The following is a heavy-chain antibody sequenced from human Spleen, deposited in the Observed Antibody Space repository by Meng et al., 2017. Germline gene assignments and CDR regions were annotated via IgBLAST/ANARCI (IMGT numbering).Heavy chain of an antibody. CDR3: ASPSQLWFGELLY. J-gene: IGHJ4*02. Sequence: SDTLSLTCTVSGYSISSGYYWGWIRQPPGKGLEWIGSIYHSGSTYYNPSLKSRVTISVDTSKNQSSLKLSSVTAADTAVYYCASPSQLWFGELLYWGQGTLVTVSS. V-gene: IGHV4-38-2*02. CDR2: IYHSGST. D-gene: IGHD3-10*01. CDR1: GYSISSGYY.